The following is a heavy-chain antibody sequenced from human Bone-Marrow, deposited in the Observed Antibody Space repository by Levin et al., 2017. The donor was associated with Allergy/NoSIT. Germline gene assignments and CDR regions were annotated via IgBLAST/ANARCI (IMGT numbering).Heavy chain of an antibody. CDR2: FDPDDSET. J-gene: IGHJ4*02. D-gene: IGHD1-14*01. V-gene: IGHV5-51*01. CDR3: ARQPGIKEDGAVIDY. CDR1: GYIFTNFW. Sequence: ASVKVSCKTSGYIFTNFWIGWVRQMPGRGLEWMGIFDPDDSETKYSPSFQGQVTISVDNSVSTAYLQWSSLKASDTAIYYCARQPGIKEDGAVIDYWGQGTLVTVSS.